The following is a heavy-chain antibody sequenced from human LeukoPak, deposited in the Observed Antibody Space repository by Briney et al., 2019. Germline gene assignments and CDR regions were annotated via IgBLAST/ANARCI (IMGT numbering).Heavy chain of an antibody. CDR3: ARGAAVGIHCSFDY. CDR1: GDSISSSSYY. V-gene: IGHV4-39*02. Sequence: SETLSLTCTVSGDSISSSSYYWGWIRQPPGKGLEWIGSINYSGSTYYNSSPKSRVTISVDTSKNQFSLKLSSMTAADTAVYYCARGAAVGIHCSFDYWGQGTLGTVSS. J-gene: IGHJ4*02. CDR2: INYSGST. D-gene: IGHD6-13*01.